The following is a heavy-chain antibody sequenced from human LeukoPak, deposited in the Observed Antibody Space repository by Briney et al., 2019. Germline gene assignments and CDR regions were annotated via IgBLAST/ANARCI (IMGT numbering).Heavy chain of an antibody. CDR2: ITGGGGST. CDR1: QFTFSNYA. J-gene: IGHJ4*02. CDR3: ARSPFAKLYLVY. D-gene: IGHD3-10*01. V-gene: IGHV3-23*01. Sequence: GGSLRLSCAASQFTFSNYAMSWVRQAPGKGLEWVSTITGGGGSTYYADSVKGRFTISRDNSKNTLYLQMTSLRVEDTAVYYCARSPFAKLYLVYWGQGTLVTVSS.